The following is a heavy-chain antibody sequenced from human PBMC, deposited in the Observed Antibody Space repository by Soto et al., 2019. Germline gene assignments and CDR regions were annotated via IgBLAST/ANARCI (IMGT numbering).Heavy chain of an antibody. J-gene: IGHJ4*02. Sequence: SETLSLTCAISGGSSSSHSKSWVRQPPGKGLEWIGEIHHDGSTNYNPSLKSRVTISGDTSKNHFSLELSSVTAADTAVYYCATYDVGTIIQDYWGQGTLVTVSS. CDR3: ATYDVGTIIQDY. CDR2: IHHDGST. CDR1: GGSSSSHS. D-gene: IGHD2-21*02. V-gene: IGHV4-34*01.